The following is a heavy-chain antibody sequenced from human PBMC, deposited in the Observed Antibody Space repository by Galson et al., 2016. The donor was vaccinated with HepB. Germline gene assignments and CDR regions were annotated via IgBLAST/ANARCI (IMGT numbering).Heavy chain of an antibody. J-gene: IGHJ5*02. Sequence: SETLSLTCAVSGGSISSNNWWSWVRQPPGEGLEWIGEIYHSGTTDYNPSLKSRVTISVDKSKNQFSLKLRSVTAADTAVYYCARDRIIMVQGVIRFDPWGQGTLVTVSS. CDR2: IYHSGTT. D-gene: IGHD3-10*01. CDR1: GGSISSNNW. V-gene: IGHV4-4*02. CDR3: ARDRIIMVQGVIRFDP.